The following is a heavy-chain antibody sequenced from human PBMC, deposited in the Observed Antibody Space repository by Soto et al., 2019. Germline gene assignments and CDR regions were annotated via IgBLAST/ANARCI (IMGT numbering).Heavy chain of an antibody. J-gene: IGHJ6*03. CDR3: AREVGVVTYYYYMDV. Sequence: QVQLVQSGAEVKKPGSSVKVSCKASGGTFSSYTISWVRQAPGQGLEWMGRIIPILGIANYAQKFQGRVTITADKSTSTAYMELSSLRSEDTAVYYCAREVGVVTYYYYMDVWGKRTTVTVSS. D-gene: IGHD3-3*01. CDR2: IIPILGIA. V-gene: IGHV1-69*08. CDR1: GGTFSSYT.